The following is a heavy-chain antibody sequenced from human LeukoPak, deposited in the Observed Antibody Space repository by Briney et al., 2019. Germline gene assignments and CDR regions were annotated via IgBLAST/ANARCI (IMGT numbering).Heavy chain of an antibody. D-gene: IGHD5-18*01. CDR1: GFSFNNDW. J-gene: IGHJ4*02. Sequence: GGSLRLSCATSGFSFNNDWMDWVRQAPGKGLVWVSRINSDGSITSYADSVKGRFTISRDNAKDTLYLQMNSLRAEDAAVYYCASPMWDTAIHDYWGQGTLVTVSS. CDR3: ASPMWDTAIHDY. V-gene: IGHV3-74*01. CDR2: INSDGSIT.